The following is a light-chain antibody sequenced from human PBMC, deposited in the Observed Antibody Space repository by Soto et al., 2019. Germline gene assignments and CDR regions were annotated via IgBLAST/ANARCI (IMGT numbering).Light chain of an antibody. Sequence: DIQMTQSPSSLSASVGDRVTITCRASQSISSYLNWYQQKPGKAPQLLIYAASSLQSGVPSRFRGSGSFTDFTLTISSLQPEYFATYDCQQSYSTPQTFGQGTKVEIK. J-gene: IGKJ1*01. CDR1: QSISSY. V-gene: IGKV1-39*01. CDR2: AAS. CDR3: QQSYSTPQT.